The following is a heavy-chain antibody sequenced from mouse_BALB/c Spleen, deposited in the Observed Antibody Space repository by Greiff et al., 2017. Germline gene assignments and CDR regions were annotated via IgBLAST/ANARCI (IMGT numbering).Heavy chain of an antibody. CDR1: GYTFTNYW. V-gene: IGHV1-63*02. Sequence: QVQLKQSGAELVRPGTSVKISCKASGYTFTNYWLGWVKQRPGHGLEWIGDIYPGGGYTNYNEKFKGKATLTADTSSSTAYMQLSSLTSEDSAVYICASKGGSGYGGDYFDYWGQGTTLTVSS. CDR3: ASKGGSGYGGDYFDY. CDR2: IYPGGGYT. D-gene: IGHD3-2*02. J-gene: IGHJ2*01.